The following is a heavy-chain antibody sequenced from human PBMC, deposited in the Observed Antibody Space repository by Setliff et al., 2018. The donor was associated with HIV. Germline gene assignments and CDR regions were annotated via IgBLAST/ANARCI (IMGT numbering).Heavy chain of an antibody. D-gene: IGHD2-8*01. V-gene: IGHV3-33*01. J-gene: IGHJ5*02. CDR1: GFTFSNYG. CDR3: ARGLERTNALFGVLSIWLDP. CDR2: ICYDGSEN. Sequence: PGGSLRLSCAASGFTFSNYGMHWVRQAPGKGLEWVAVICYDGSENYYGDYVKGRFTISRDNSKNTLYLQMNSLRAEDTAVYFCARGLERTNALFGVLSIWLDPWGQGTLVTVSS.